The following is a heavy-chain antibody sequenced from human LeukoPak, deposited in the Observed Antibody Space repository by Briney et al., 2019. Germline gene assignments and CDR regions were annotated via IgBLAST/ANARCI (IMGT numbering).Heavy chain of an antibody. D-gene: IGHD1-26*01. J-gene: IGHJ4*02. V-gene: IGHV3-33*08. CDR3: VRGSPNSGSQYGY. CDR1: GFTFSTYG. Sequence: GGSLRLSCAASGFTFSTYGMHWVRQAPGKGLDWVAVIRHDGSKTYYADSVKGRFTISRDNSKNTLYLQMNSLRAEDTAVFYCVRGSPNSGSQYGYWGQGTLVTVSS. CDR2: IRHDGSKT.